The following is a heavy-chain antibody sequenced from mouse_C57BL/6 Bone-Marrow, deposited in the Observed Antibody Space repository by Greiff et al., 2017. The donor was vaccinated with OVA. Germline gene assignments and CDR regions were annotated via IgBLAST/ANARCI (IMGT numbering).Heavy chain of an antibody. CDR1: GYTFTSYW. J-gene: IGHJ4*01. V-gene: IGHV1-5*01. Sequence: EVQLQQSGTVLARPGASVKMSCKTSGYTFTSYWMHWVKQRPGQGLEWIGAIYPGNSDTSYNQKFKGKAKLTAVTSASTAYMELISLTNEDSAVYYCTRESGTFYAMDYWGQGTSVTVSS. CDR2: IYPGNSDT. D-gene: IGHD3-1*01. CDR3: TRESGTFYAMDY.